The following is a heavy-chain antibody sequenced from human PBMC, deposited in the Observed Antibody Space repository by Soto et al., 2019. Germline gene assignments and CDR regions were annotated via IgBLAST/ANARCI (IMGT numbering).Heavy chain of an antibody. CDR2: ISSSSSYI. CDR1: GFTFSSYS. Sequence: GGSLRLSCAASGFTFSSYSMNWVRQAPGKGLEWVSSISSSSSYIYYADSVKGRFTISRGNAKNSLYLQMNSLRAEDTAVYYCGSAYYDFWSGYQHYYYGLDVWGQGTTVTVS. J-gene: IGHJ6*02. D-gene: IGHD3-3*01. V-gene: IGHV3-21*01. CDR3: GSAYYDFWSGYQHYYYGLDV.